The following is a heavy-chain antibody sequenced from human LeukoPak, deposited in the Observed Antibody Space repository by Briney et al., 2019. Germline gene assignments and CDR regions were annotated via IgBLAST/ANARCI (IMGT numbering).Heavy chain of an antibody. CDR3: ATKMDDPLDI. Sequence: PGGSLRLSCAPSVFTFSRDRMNWVRQAPGKGLEWVAFISGTSAYISYADSVKGRFTISRDNAKNSLYLQMDNLRAEDTAVYYCATKMDDPLDIWGQGTMVTVSS. J-gene: IGHJ3*02. CDR1: VFTFSRDR. D-gene: IGHD5-24*01. V-gene: IGHV3-21*01. CDR2: ISGTSAYI.